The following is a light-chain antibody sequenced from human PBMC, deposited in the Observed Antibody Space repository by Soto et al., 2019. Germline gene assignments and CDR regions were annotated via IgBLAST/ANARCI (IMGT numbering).Light chain of an antibody. Sequence: EIVMTQCPATMCVSPGERATLSCRASQSVSSNLAWYQQKPGQAPRLLIYGASTRATGIPARFSGSGSGTEFTLTISSLQSEDFAVYYCQHYNNWPRTFGQGTKVEIK. V-gene: IGKV3-15*01. J-gene: IGKJ1*01. CDR2: GAS. CDR3: QHYNNWPRT. CDR1: QSVSSN.